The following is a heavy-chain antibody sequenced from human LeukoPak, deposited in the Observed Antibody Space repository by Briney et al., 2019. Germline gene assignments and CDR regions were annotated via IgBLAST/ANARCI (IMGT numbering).Heavy chain of an antibody. V-gene: IGHV3-13*01. CDR1: GFTFSSYD. CDR2: IGTAGDT. Sequence: GGSLRLSCAASGFTFSSYDMHWVRQGTGKGLEWVSAIGTAGDTYYPGSVKGRFTISRDNSKNTLYLQMNSLRAEDTAVYYCARYKQNYDFWSGYYRIEGGFDYWGQGTLVTVSS. J-gene: IGHJ4*02. D-gene: IGHD3-3*01. CDR3: ARYKQNYDFWSGYYRIEGGFDY.